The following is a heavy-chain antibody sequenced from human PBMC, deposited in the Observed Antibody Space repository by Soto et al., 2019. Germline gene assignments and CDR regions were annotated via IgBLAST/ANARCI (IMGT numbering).Heavy chain of an antibody. CDR3: ARDFVPRFMTTVTSPLPIYGMDV. CDR1: GFTFISYA. D-gene: IGHD4-4*01. CDR2: ISSNGGST. V-gene: IGHV3-64*01. Sequence: PGGSLRLSCAASGFTFISYAMSWVRQAPGKGLEWVSAISSNGGSTYYANSVKGRFTISRDNSKNTLYLQMGSLRAEDMAVYYCARDFVPRFMTTVTSPLPIYGMDVWGQGTTVTVSS. J-gene: IGHJ6*02.